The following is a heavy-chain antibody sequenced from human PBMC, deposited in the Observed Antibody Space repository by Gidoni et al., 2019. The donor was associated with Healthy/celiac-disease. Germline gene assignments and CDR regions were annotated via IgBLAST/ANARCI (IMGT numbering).Heavy chain of an antibody. D-gene: IGHD3-10*01. J-gene: IGHJ6*02. V-gene: IGHV3-30-3*01. CDR1: GFTFSSYA. Sequence: QVQLVESGGGVVQPGRSLRLSCAASGFTFSSYAMHWVRQAPGKGLEWVAVISYDGSNKYYADSVKGRFTISRDNSKNTLYLQMNSLRAEDTAVYYCARDLKLLWFLESTGYGMDVWGQGTTVTVPS. CDR3: ARDLKLLWFLESTGYGMDV. CDR2: ISYDGSNK.